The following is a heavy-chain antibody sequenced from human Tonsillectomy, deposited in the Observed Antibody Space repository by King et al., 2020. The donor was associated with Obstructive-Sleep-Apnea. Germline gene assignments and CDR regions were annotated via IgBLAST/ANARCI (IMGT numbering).Heavy chain of an antibody. CDR2: MNPNSGNT. J-gene: IGHJ6*02. V-gene: IGHV1-8*01. CDR3: ARGEGDIVVVPAAMSYYGMDV. D-gene: IGHD2-2*01. CDR1: GYTFTSYD. Sequence: QLVQSGAEVKKPGASVKVSCKASGYTFTSYDINWVRQATGQGLEWMGWMNPNSGNTGYAQKFQGRVTMTRNTSISTAYMELSSLRSEDTAVYYCARGEGDIVVVPAAMSYYGMDVWGHGTTVTVSS.